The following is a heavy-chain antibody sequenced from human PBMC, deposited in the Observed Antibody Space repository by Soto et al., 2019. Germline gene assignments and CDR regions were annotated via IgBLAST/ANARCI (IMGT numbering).Heavy chain of an antibody. D-gene: IGHD2-2*03. CDR1: GYTFTSYD. CDR2: MNPNSGNT. Sequence: GASVKVSCKASGYTFTSYDINWVRQATGQGLEWMGWMNPNSGNTGYAQKFQGRVTMTRNTSISTAYMELSSLRSEDTAVYYCARVGIVVVPAAIGTGFDPWGQGTLVTVSS. CDR3: ARVGIVVVPAAIGTGFDP. V-gene: IGHV1-8*01. J-gene: IGHJ5*02.